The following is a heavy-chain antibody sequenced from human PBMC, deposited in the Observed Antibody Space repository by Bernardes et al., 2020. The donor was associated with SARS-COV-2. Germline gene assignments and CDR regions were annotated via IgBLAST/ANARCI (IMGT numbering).Heavy chain of an antibody. J-gene: IGHJ4*02. CDR3: ARIYSTSSFDFDY. V-gene: IGHV3-7*01. CDR2: INQDGSET. D-gene: IGHD6-6*01. CDR1: GFTFSPFW. Sequence: GGSLSLSCAASGFTFSPFWMTWVRQAPGKGLEWVANINQDGSETFYVDSVKGRFTISRDNAKNSLFMEMNTLRAEDTAVYYCARIYSTSSFDFDYWGQGTLVTVSS.